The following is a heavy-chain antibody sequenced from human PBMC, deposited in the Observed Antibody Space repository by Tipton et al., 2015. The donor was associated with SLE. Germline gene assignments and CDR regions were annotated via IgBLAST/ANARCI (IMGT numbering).Heavy chain of an antibody. V-gene: IGHV4-59*01. D-gene: IGHD2-2*01. CDR1: GGSISSYY. CDR3: ARGRSTSLPMDV. CDR2: IYYSGSTNYSGST. J-gene: IGHJ6*03. Sequence: TLSLTCTVSGGSISSYYWSWIRQPPGKGLEWIGYIYYSGSTNYSGSTNYNPSLKSRVTISLDTSKSQFSLKLSSVTAADTAVYYCARGRSTSLPMDVWGKGTTVTVSS.